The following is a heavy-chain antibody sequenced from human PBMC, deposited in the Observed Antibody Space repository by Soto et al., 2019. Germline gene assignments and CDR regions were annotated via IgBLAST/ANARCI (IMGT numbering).Heavy chain of an antibody. CDR3: ARGMYKSRWNLDL. D-gene: IGHD6-19*01. CDR1: GDSISSATYF. J-gene: IGHJ5*02. Sequence: ASETLSLTFSVSGDSISSATYFWSWVRQPPGGGLEWIAYILPSGSSIYNPSLKSRVTISLSTSKTQFSLRLTSVTAADTAVHYCARGMYKSRWNLDLWAQGIVVTDSS. V-gene: IGHV4-61*01. CDR2: ILPSGSS.